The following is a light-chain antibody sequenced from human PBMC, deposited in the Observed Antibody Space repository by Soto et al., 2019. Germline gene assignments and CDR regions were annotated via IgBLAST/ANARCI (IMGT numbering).Light chain of an antibody. J-gene: IGKJ4*01. CDR1: QSVSNY. V-gene: IGKV3-11*01. CDR3: QQRSNWPLLT. Sequence: EIVLTQSPATLSLSPGERATLSCRASQSVSNYLAWYQQKPGQAPRLLIYDASNRATGIPARFSGSGSGTDLTLTISSLEPEDLAVYYCQQRSNWPLLTFGGGTKVEIK. CDR2: DAS.